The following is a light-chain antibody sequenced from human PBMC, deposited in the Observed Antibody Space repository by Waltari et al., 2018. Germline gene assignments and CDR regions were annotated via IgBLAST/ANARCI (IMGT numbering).Light chain of an antibody. CDR1: TSTIGTSN. CDR3: AAWDAGLSALV. Sequence: QFVLTQPPSASGTPGQRVTISCSGSTSTIGTSNVNWYQELPGTAPKLLIYGSDQRPSGVPARFSGSKSGTSASLAISGLQSEDEADYYCAAWDAGLSALVFGGGTKLTVL. V-gene: IGLV1-44*01. CDR2: GSD. J-gene: IGLJ3*02.